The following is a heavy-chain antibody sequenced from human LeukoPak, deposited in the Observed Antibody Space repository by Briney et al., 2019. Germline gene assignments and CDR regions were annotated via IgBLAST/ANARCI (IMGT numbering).Heavy chain of an antibody. J-gene: IGHJ4*02. CDR1: GYTFTSYY. Sequence: ASVKVSCKASGYTFTSYYMHWVRQAPGQGLEWMGIINPSGGSTSYAQKLQGRVTMTTDTSTSTAYMELRSLRSDDTAVYYCAREGVLYDFDYWGQGTLVTVSS. D-gene: IGHD2-15*01. CDR2: INPSGGST. CDR3: AREGVLYDFDY. V-gene: IGHV1-46*01.